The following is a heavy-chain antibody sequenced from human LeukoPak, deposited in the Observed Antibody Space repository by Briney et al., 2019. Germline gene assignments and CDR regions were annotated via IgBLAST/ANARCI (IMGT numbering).Heavy chain of an antibody. V-gene: IGHV4-39*07. CDR2: IYYSGST. Sequence: PSETLSLTCTVSGGSISSSSYYWRWIRQPPGKGLEWIGSIYYSGSTWSSLKSRVTISIDTSKNKFSLKLSSVTAADPAVYSCARAGYSYGYVDYWGQGTLVTVSS. J-gene: IGHJ4*02. D-gene: IGHD5-18*01. CDR3: ARAGYSYGYVDY. CDR1: GGSISSSSYY.